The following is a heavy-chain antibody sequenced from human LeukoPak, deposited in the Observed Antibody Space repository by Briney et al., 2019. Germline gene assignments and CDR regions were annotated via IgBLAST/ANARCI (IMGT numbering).Heavy chain of an antibody. CDR1: GSSISSGYY. V-gene: IGHV4-38-2*02. J-gene: IGHJ3*02. Sequence: PSETLSLTCTVSGSSISSGYYWDWIRQPPGKWLEWIGSLYHSGNTYYNPSLKSRVTISVDTSKNQFSLKLRSVTAADTAVYFCARGPYSYDSSGAFDIWGQGTMVTVSS. CDR3: ARGPYSYDSSGAFDI. CDR2: LYHSGNT. D-gene: IGHD3-22*01.